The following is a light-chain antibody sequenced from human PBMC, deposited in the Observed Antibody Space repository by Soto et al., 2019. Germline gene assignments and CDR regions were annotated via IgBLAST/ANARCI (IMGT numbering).Light chain of an antibody. J-gene: IGLJ1*01. CDR2: EVT. CDR1: SSDIGGYNA. Sequence: QSVLTQPASVSGSPGQTITISCTGTSSDIGGYNAVSWYQHHPGKAPKLIIYEVTHRPSGVSDRFSASKSGNTASLTISGLQAEDEADYYCSSYTSDSSYVFGSGTKVTVL. CDR3: SSYTSDSSYV. V-gene: IGLV2-14*01.